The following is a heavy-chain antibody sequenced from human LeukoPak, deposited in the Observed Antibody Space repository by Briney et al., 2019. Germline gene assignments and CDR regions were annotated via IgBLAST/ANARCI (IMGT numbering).Heavy chain of an antibody. CDR1: GFTFSSYW. Sequence: GGSLRLSCPASGFTFSSYWMHWVRQAPGKGLVWVSRINSDGSSTSYADSVKGRFTISRDNAKNTLYLQMNSLRAEDTAVYYCARGSEDGDYEDYFDYWGQGTLVTVSS. J-gene: IGHJ4*02. CDR3: ARGSEDGDYEDYFDY. V-gene: IGHV3-74*01. CDR2: INSDGSST. D-gene: IGHD4-17*01.